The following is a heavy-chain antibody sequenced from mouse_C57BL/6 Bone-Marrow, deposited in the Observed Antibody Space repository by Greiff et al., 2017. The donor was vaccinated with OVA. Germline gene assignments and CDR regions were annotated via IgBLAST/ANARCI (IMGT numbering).Heavy chain of an antibody. CDR2: ICSGGST. CDR3: AKTGFITTVVATLDWYFDF. V-gene: IGHV2-4*01. Sequence: VKLMESGPGLVQPSQSLSITCTVSGFSLTSYGVHWVRQPPGKGLEWLGVICSGGSTDYNAAFISRQSISKDNSKSQVFFKMNSLQADDTAIYYCAKTGFITTVVATLDWYFDFWGTGTTVTVSS. D-gene: IGHD1-1*01. J-gene: IGHJ1*03. CDR1: GFSLTSYG.